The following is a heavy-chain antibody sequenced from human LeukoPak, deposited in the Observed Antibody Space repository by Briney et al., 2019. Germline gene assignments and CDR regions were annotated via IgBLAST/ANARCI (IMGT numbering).Heavy chain of an antibody. J-gene: IGHJ4*02. CDR2: ISGSGGST. Sequence: GGTLRLSCAASGSTFSSYGMSWVRQAPGKGLEWDSAISGSGGSTYYADSVKGRFTISRDNSKNTLYLQMNSLRAEGTAVYYCAKTVAAAGTSRGIDYWGQGTLVTVSS. V-gene: IGHV3-23*01. CDR3: AKTVAAAGTSRGIDY. D-gene: IGHD6-13*01. CDR1: GSTFSSYG.